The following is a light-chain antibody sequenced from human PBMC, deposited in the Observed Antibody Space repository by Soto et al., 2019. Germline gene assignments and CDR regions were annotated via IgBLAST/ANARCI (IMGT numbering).Light chain of an antibody. CDR2: EVS. CDR3: MQSTQLPPT. J-gene: IGKJ5*01. CDR1: QSLLHITGETF. Sequence: VVGQRPLSLSVAPGPAASLSRKCSQSLLHITGETFLFWYLQKPGQSPQLLIYEVSTRVSGVPDRFSGSGSGTDFTLEISRVETDDVGIYYCMQSTQLPPTFGQGTRLEIK. V-gene: IGKV2D-29*02.